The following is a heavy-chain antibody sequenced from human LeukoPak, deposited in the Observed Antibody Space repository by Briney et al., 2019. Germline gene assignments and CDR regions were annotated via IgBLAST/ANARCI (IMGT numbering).Heavy chain of an antibody. CDR1: GFTFSSYS. J-gene: IGHJ1*01. V-gene: IGHV3-21*01. CDR2: IISSSSYI. D-gene: IGHD6-13*01. CDR3: ARGIAAAGPEYFQH. Sequence: GGSLRLSCAASGFTFSSYSMNWVRQAPGKGLEWVSSIISSSSYIYYADSVKGRFTISRDNAKNSLYLQVNSLRAEDTAVYYCARGIAAAGPEYFQHWGQGTLVTVSS.